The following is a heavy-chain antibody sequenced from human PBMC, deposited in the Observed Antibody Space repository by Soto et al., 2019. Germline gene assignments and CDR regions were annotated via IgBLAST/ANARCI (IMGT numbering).Heavy chain of an antibody. CDR3: ARVESQLRYFDRVYYYYGMDV. D-gene: IGHD3-9*01. CDR1: GFTFSSYW. V-gene: IGHV3-74*01. CDR2: INSDGSST. J-gene: IGHJ6*02. Sequence: GGSLRLSCAASGFTFSSYWMHWVRQAPGKGLVWVSRINSDGSSTSYADSVKGRSTISRDNAKNTLYLQMNSLRAEDTAVYYCARVESQLRYFDRVYYYYGMDVWGQWTTVTVSS.